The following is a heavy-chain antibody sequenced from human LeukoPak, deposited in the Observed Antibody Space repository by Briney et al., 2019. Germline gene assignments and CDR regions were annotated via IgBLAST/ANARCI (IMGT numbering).Heavy chain of an antibody. J-gene: IGHJ5*02. Sequence: PGGSLRLSCAASGFTFSDYYMSWIRQAPGKGLEWVSYISSSGSTIYYADSVKGRFTISRDNAKNSLYLQMNSLRAEDTAVYYCARDSYYDSSGHNYNWFDPWGQGTLVTVSS. V-gene: IGHV3-11*01. CDR1: GFTFSDYY. D-gene: IGHD3-22*01. CDR3: ARDSYYDSSGHNYNWFDP. CDR2: ISSSGSTI.